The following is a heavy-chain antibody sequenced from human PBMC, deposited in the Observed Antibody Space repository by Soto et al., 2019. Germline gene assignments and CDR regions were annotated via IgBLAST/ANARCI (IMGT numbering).Heavy chain of an antibody. V-gene: IGHV3-66*01. CDR3: ARDPDDYSNYGAFDI. D-gene: IGHD4-4*01. J-gene: IGHJ3*02. CDR2: IYSGGST. CDR1: GFTVSSNY. Sequence: GGSLRLSCAASGFTVSSNYMSWVRQAPGKGLEWVSVIYSGGSTYYADSVKGRFTISRDNSKNTRYLQMNSLRAEDTAVYYCARDPDDYSNYGAFDIWGQGTMVTVSS.